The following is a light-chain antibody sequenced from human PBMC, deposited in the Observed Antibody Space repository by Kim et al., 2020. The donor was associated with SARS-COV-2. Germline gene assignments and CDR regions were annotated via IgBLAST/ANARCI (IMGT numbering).Light chain of an antibody. CDR3: CSYAGSYV. CDR2: DVS. V-gene: IGLV2-11*01. Sequence: SPGQSVTNSCTGTSSDVGGYNYVSWYQQHPGKAPKLMIYDVSKRRSGVHDRFSGSKSGNTASLNSSGLQAEDEADYYCCSYAGSYVFGTGTKVTVL. J-gene: IGLJ1*01. CDR1: SSDVGGYNY.